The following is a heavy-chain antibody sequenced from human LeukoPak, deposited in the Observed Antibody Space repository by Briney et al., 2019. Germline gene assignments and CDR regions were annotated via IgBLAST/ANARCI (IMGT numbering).Heavy chain of an antibody. Sequence: SETLSLTCTVSGYSISSGYYWGWIRQSPGKVLEWIGSIYNSGVTYYNPSLKSRVTISVDTSKNQFSLKLSSVTAADTAVYYCARGSVLRFLEWAQDYYYYMDVWGKGTTVTVSS. CDR2: IYNSGVT. J-gene: IGHJ6*03. CDR3: ARGSVLRFLEWAQDYYYYMDV. CDR1: GYSISSGYY. D-gene: IGHD3-3*01. V-gene: IGHV4-38-2*02.